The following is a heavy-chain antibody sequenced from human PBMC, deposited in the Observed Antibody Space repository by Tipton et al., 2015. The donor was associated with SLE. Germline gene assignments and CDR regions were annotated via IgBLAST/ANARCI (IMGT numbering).Heavy chain of an antibody. CDR3: AALRGSYGVAFDI. J-gene: IGHJ3*02. D-gene: IGHD1-26*01. V-gene: IGHV1-2*06. CDR2: INPNSGGT. Sequence: QSGAEVKKPGASVKVSCKASGYTFTGYYMHWVRQAPGQGLEWMGRINPNSGGTNYAQKFQGRVTMTRDTSISTAYMELSRLRSDDTAVYYCAALRGSYGVAFDIWGQGTMVTVSS. CDR1: GYTFTGYY.